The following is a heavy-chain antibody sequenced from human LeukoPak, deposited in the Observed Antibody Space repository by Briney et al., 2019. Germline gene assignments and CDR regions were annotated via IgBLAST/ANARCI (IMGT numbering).Heavy chain of an antibody. CDR2: ISVYNVNT. V-gene: IGHV1-18*01. CDR3: ARGGGSSWPSQGDY. D-gene: IGHD6-13*01. CDR1: GYTFTSYG. J-gene: IGHJ4*02. Sequence: GASVKVSCKASGYTFTSYGISWVRQAPGQGLEWMGWISVYNVNTDYAQKLQGRVTMTTDTSTSTAYMELRSLRSDDTAVYYCARGGGSSWPSQGDYWGQGTLVTVSS.